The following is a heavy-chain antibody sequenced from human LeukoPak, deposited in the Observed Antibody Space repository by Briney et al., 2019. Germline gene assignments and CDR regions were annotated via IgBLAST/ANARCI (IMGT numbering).Heavy chain of an antibody. J-gene: IGHJ4*02. CDR1: GGTFSSYA. Sequence: ASVKVSCKASGGTFSSYAISWVRQAPGQGLEWMGGIIPIFGTANYAQKFQGRVTITADESTSTAYMELSSLRSEDTAVYYCANEAPHYYDSSGYLDYWGQGTLVTVSS. CDR2: IIPIFGTA. CDR3: ANEAPHYYDSSGYLDY. V-gene: IGHV1-69*13. D-gene: IGHD3-22*01.